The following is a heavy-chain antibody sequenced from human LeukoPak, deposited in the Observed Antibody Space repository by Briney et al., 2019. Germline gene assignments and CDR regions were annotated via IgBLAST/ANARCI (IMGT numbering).Heavy chain of an antibody. V-gene: IGHV1-2*02. CDR2: INPNSGGT. D-gene: IGHD1/OR15-1a*01. J-gene: IGHJ6*02. CDR3: ATNHQGYYYYYGMDV. Sequence: ASVKVSCKASGYTFTGYYMHWVRQAPGQGLEWMGWINPNSGGTNYAQKFQGRVTMTEDTSTDTAYMELSSLRSEDTAVYYCATNHQGYYYYYGMDVWGQGTTVTVSS. CDR1: GYTFTGYY.